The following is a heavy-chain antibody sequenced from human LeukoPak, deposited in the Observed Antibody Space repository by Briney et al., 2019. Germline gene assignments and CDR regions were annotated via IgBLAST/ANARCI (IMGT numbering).Heavy chain of an antibody. J-gene: IGHJ4*02. CDR3: ARARTLYCSSTSCYQRGFDY. D-gene: IGHD2-2*01. CDR2: IIPIFRTA. CDR1: GGTCSSYA. Sequence: SVKVSCKASGGTCSSYAISWVRQAPGQGLESMGGIIPIFRTAKYAQKFQGRVTITTDESTSTAYMELSSLRSEDTAVYYCARARTLYCSSTSCYQRGFDYWGQGTLVTVSS. V-gene: IGHV1-69*05.